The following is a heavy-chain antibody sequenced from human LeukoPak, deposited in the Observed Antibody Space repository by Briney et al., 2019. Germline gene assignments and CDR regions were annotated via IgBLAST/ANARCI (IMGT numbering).Heavy chain of an antibody. J-gene: IGHJ4*02. CDR3: ARDRVAVAGRPSNFDY. Sequence: GRSLRLSCAASGFTFSSYAMHWVRQAPGKGLEWVAVISYDGSNKYYADSVKGRFTISRDNSKNTLYLQMNSLRAEDTAVYYCARDRVAVAGRPSNFDYWGQGTLVTVSS. CDR1: GFTFSSYA. V-gene: IGHV3-30*04. D-gene: IGHD6-19*01. CDR2: ISYDGSNK.